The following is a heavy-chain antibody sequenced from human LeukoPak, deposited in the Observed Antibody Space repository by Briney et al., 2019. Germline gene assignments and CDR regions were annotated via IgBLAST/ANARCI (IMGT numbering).Heavy chain of an antibody. V-gene: IGHV4-59*08. CDR2: IYYSGST. Sequence: SETLSLTCTVSGGSISTYYWSWIRQPPGKGLECIGYIYYSGSTNYNPSLKSRVTISVDTSKNQFSLKLSSVTAADTAVYYCARQSRTGYFDYWGQGTLVTVPS. D-gene: IGHD3/OR15-3a*01. CDR1: GGSISTYY. J-gene: IGHJ4*02. CDR3: ARQSRTGYFDY.